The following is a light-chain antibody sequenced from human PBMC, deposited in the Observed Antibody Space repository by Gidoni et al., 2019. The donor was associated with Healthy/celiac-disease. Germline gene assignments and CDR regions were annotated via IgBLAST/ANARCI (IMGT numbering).Light chain of an antibody. Sequence: EIVMTQSPATLSVSPGERATLSCRASQSVSSNLAWYQQKPGQAPRLLIYGASTRATGIPARFIGSGSGTEFTLTISSLQSEDFAVYYCQQYNNWLWTFGQGTKVEIK. CDR3: QQYNNWLWT. J-gene: IGKJ1*01. V-gene: IGKV3-15*01. CDR2: GAS. CDR1: QSVSSN.